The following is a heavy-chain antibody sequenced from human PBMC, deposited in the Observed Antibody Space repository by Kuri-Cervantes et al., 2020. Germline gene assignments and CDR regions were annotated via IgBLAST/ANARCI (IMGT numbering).Heavy chain of an antibody. CDR3: ARGGGLQWGVMGGYYYYGMDV. J-gene: IGHJ6*02. D-gene: IGHD1-26*01. CDR2: IKQDESEK. CDR1: GFTFTNYW. Sequence: GGSLRLSCAASGFTFTNYWMTWVRQAPGEGLEWVANIKQDESEKYYVDSVKGRFTISRDNAKNSLDLQMNSLRVEDTAVYYCARGGGLQWGVMGGYYYYGMDVWGQGTTVTVSS. V-gene: IGHV3-7*01.